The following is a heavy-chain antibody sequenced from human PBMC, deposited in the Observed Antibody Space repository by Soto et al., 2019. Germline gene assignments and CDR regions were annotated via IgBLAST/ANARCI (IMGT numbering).Heavy chain of an antibody. D-gene: IGHD6-13*01. CDR2: IKQDGSEK. CDR1: GFTFSSYW. J-gene: IGHJ3*02. Sequence: EVQLVESGGGLVQPGGSLRLSCAASGFTFSSYWMSWVRQAPGKGLEWVANIKQDGSEKYYVDSVKGRFTISRDNAKNSLYLQMNSLRAEDTAVYYCARERLGDSSSWYKPDAFDIWGQVTMVTVSS. V-gene: IGHV3-7*01. CDR3: ARERLGDSSSWYKPDAFDI.